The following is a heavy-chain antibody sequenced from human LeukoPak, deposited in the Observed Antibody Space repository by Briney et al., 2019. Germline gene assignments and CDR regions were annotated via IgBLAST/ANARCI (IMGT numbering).Heavy chain of an antibody. CDR3: ARYFIQDTAMVRPDAFDI. CDR2: MNPNSGNT. CDR1: GYTFTSYD. V-gene: IGHV1-8*01. Sequence: SVQVSCKASGYTFTSYDINWVRQATGQGLEWMGWMNPNSGNTGYAQKFQGRVTMTRNTSISTAYMELSSLRSEDTAVYYCARYFIQDTAMVRPDAFDIWGQGTMVTVSS. J-gene: IGHJ3*02. D-gene: IGHD5-18*01.